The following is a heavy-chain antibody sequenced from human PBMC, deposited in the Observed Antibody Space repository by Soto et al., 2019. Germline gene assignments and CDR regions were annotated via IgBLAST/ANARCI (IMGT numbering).Heavy chain of an antibody. CDR3: AGEKIETKAGDY. CDR1: GFTFSNYG. J-gene: IGHJ4*02. D-gene: IGHD1-1*01. Sequence: QVQLVESGGGVVQPGRSLRLSCAASGFTFSNYGMHWVRQAPGKGLEWVALIWYDGSNKTYADSVKGRFTIPRDNYKNPLYLQMNSQRVEHTAVYYCAGEKIETKAGDYWGQGTLVTVSS. V-gene: IGHV3-33*01. CDR2: IWYDGSNK.